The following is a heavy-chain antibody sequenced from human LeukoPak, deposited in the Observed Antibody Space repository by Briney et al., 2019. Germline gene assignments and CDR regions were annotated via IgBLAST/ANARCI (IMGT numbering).Heavy chain of an antibody. CDR1: GGSFSGYY. CDR2: INHSGST. V-gene: IGHV4-34*01. J-gene: IGHJ4*02. CDR3: AREAGGTFDY. Sequence: SETLSLTCAVYGGSFSGYYWSWIRQPPGKGLEWIGEINHSGSTNYNPSLKSRVTISIDTSKNQFSLKLSSVTAADTAVYYCAREAGGTFDYWGQGTLVTVSS. D-gene: IGHD2-15*01.